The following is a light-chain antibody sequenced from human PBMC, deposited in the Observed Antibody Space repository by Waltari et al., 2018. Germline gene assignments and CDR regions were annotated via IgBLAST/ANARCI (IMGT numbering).Light chain of an antibody. J-gene: IGKJ2*01. CDR2: GAS. CDR1: QSTSTY. Sequence: IVLTQSPGTLSLSPGERATLSCRASQSTSTYLAWYQQKPGQAPRLLIYGASSRATGIPDRFSGSGSGTDFTLTISRVEPEDFALYYCQQYGSSPTFGQGTKLEI. CDR3: QQYGSSPT. V-gene: IGKV3-20*01.